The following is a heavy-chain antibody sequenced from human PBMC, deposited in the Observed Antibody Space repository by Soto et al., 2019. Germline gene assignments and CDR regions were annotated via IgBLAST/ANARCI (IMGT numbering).Heavy chain of an antibody. CDR3: ARAVLPATAPFDY. D-gene: IGHD2-2*01. CDR2: IYYSGST. Sequence: QVQLQESGPRLVKPSETLSLTCIVSGGSISNYYWSWIRQPPGKGLEWIGYIYYSGSTNYNPSLQSRVTISVDTSKNQCSLKLSSVTAADTAVYYWARAVLPATAPFDYWGQGTLVTVSS. CDR1: GGSISNYY. V-gene: IGHV4-59*01. J-gene: IGHJ4*02.